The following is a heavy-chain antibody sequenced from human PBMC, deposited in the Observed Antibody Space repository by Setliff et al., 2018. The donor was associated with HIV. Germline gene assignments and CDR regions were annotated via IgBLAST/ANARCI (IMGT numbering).Heavy chain of an antibody. CDR2: INPHTGAT. Sequence: GASVKVSCKTSGYDFTGYQIHWVRQAPGQGLEWLGWINPHTGATNYAQNFQGRVIMTREKSISTAYLDLSGLRSDDTAVYYCSKSMKFYYYGLDVWGPGTAVTVS. V-gene: IGHV1-2*02. CDR1: GYDFTGYQ. D-gene: IGHD2-8*01. J-gene: IGHJ6*02. CDR3: SKSMKFYYYGLDV.